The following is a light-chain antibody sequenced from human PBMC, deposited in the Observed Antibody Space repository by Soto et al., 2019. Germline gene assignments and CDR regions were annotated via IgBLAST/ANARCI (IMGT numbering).Light chain of an antibody. CDR3: QSYDSSLSVVV. J-gene: IGLJ2*01. Sequence: QSVLTQPPSVSGAPGQRVAISCTGSSSNIGAGYDVHWYHQLPGTAPKLLIYDNSNRPSGVPDRFSGSKSGTSASLAITGLQAEDEADYYCQSYDSSLSVVVFGGGTKLTVL. CDR2: DNS. V-gene: IGLV1-40*01. CDR1: SSNIGAGYD.